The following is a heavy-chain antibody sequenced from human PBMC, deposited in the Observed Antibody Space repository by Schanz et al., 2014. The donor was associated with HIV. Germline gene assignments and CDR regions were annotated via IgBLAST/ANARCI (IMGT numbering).Heavy chain of an antibody. V-gene: IGHV3-30*03. CDR1: GFTFSSYG. J-gene: IGHJ4*02. D-gene: IGHD3-3*01. Sequence: QVQLVESGGGVVQPGRSLRLSCAASGFTFSSYGMHWVRQAPGKGLEWVAVISYDGSNKYYADSVKGRFTISRDNSKNTLYLQMNSLKTEDTAVYFCTTRRVLGVGQDFWGRGTLVTVSS. CDR2: ISYDGSNK. CDR3: TTRRVLGVGQDF.